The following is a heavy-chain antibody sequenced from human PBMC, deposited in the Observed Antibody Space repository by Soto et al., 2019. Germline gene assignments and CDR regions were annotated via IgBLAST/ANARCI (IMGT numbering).Heavy chain of an antibody. D-gene: IGHD3-16*02. CDR1: GGSISSGGYY. J-gene: IGHJ5*02. V-gene: IGHV4-31*03. CDR2: IYYSGST. Sequence: LSLTCTVSGGSISSGGYYWSWIRQHPGKGLEWIGYIYYSGSTYYNPSLKSRVTISVDTSKNQFSLKLSSVTAADTAVYYCARAKRAYDYVWGSYRYFYWFDPWGQGTLVTVSS. CDR3: ARAKRAYDYVWGSYRYFYWFDP.